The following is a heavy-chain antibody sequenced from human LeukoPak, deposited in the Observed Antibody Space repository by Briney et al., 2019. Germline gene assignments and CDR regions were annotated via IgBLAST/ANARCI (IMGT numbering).Heavy chain of an antibody. V-gene: IGHV3-66*01. CDR3: ARVTGVWTFDY. D-gene: IGHD6-13*01. CDR1: GFTVSTNF. CDR2: ISSGGST. Sequence: GGSLRPSCAASGFTVSTNFMNWVRQAPGKGLEWVSIISSGGSTDYADSVKGRFTISRDSSKNTLYLQMNSLRAEDTAVYYCARVTGVWTFDYWGQGTLVGVPS. J-gene: IGHJ4*02.